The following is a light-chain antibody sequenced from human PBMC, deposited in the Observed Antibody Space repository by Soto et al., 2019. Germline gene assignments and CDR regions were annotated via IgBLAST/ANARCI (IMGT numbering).Light chain of an antibody. CDR3: QQYGRSAIT. CDR2: GAS. J-gene: IGKJ5*01. V-gene: IGKV3-20*01. Sequence: EIVLTQSPGTLSLSPGERATLSCRASQSVSSRLAWYQQKSGQAPRLLISGASSRATGIPDRFSGSGSGTDFTLTISRLEREDFALYYCQQYGRSAITFGQGTRLEI. CDR1: QSVSSR.